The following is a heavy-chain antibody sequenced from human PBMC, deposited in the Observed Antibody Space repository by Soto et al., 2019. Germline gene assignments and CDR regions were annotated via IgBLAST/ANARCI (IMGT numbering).Heavy chain of an antibody. V-gene: IGHV6-1*01. J-gene: IGHJ5*02. Sequence: PSQTLSLPCAISGDSVSSNTASWNWIRQSPSRGLEWLGRTYFRSKWYNDYAVSVKSRLIINPDTSNNQFSLQLNSVTPEDTAVYFCAKGDNLGPKTGYAFDPWGQGIMVTVSS. CDR3: AKGDNLGPKTGYAFDP. CDR2: TYFRSKWYN. CDR1: GDSVSSNTAS. D-gene: IGHD5-12*01.